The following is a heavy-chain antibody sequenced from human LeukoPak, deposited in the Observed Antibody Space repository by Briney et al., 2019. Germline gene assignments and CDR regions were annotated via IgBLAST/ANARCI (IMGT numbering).Heavy chain of an antibody. CDR3: AKEARSYYGSGSPYYFDY. D-gene: IGHD3-10*01. CDR1: GFTLSSYA. CDR2: ISGST. J-gene: IGHJ4*02. Sequence: PPGGSLRLSCAASGFTLSSYAMSWVRQAPGKGLEWVSAISGSTYYADSVKGRFTISRDNSKNTLHLQMNSLTAEDTAVYYCAKEARSYYGSGSPYYFDYWGQGTLVTVSS. V-gene: IGHV3-23*01.